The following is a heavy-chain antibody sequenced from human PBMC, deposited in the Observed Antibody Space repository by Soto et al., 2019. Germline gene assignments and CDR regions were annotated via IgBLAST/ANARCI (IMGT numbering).Heavy chain of an antibody. CDR3: ARHDGPPPSENWFDP. CDR2: ISTSSGST. D-gene: IGHD4-17*01. V-gene: IGHV1-18*01. Sequence: QVHLVQSGVEVKTPGASVKVSCQASGYTFFTYDISWVRQAPGQGLEWMGWISTSSGSTKYAQKFQGRVTMTTDTSTTTAYLELRSVRSVDTAVYYFARHDGPPPSENWFDPWGQGTLVTVSS. J-gene: IGHJ5*02. CDR1: GYTFFTYD.